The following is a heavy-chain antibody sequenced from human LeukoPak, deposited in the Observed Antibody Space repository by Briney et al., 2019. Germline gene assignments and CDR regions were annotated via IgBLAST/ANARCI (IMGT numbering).Heavy chain of an antibody. CDR1: GYTFTSYG. D-gene: IGHD3-9*01. J-gene: IGHJ6*02. V-gene: IGHV1-18*01. CDR3: AKGVGPLSYYGVDV. CDR2: ISAYNGNT. Sequence: GASVKVSCKASGYTFTSYGISWVRQAPGQGLEWMGWISAYNGNTNYAQKLQGRVTMTTDTSTSTAYMELRSLRSDDTAVYYCAKGVGPLSYYGVDVWGQGTTVTVSS.